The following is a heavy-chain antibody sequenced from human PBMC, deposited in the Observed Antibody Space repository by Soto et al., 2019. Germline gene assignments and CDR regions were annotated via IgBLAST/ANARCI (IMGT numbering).Heavy chain of an antibody. CDR2: IIPILGIA. CDR3: AREGSSWYNWFDP. J-gene: IGHJ5*02. CDR1: GGTFSSYT. D-gene: IGHD6-13*01. V-gene: IGHV1-69*04. Sequence: ASVKVSCKASGGTFSSYTISWVRQAPGQGLEWMGRIIPILGIANYAPKFQGRVTITADKSTSTAYIELSSLRSEDTAVYYCAREGSSWYNWFDPWGQGTLVTVSS.